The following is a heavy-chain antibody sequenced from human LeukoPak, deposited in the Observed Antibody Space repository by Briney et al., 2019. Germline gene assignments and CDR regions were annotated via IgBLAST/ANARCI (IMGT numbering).Heavy chain of an antibody. V-gene: IGHV1-2*02. CDR1: GYTFTGYY. Sequence: ASVKVSCKASGYTFTGYYMHWVRQAPGQGLEWMGWINPNSGGTNYAQKFQGRVTMTRDTSISTAYMELSRLRSDDTAVYYCACQDSSGWYPLWYWGQGTLVTVSS. CDR2: INPNSGGT. CDR3: ACQDSSGWYPLWY. D-gene: IGHD6-19*01. J-gene: IGHJ4*02.